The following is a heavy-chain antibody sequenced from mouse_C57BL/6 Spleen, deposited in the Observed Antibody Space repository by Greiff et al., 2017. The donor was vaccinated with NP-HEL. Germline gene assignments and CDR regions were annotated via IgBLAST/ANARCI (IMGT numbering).Heavy chain of an antibody. Sequence: EVKLMESGGGLVQPKGSLKLSCAASGFSFNTYAMNWVRQAPGQGLEWVARIRSKSNNYATYYADSVKDRFTISRDASESMLYLQMNSLKTEDTAMYYCGRGLYDYDGGWFAYWGQGTLVTVSA. V-gene: IGHV10-1*01. CDR3: GRGLYDYDGGWFAY. J-gene: IGHJ3*01. CDR2: IRSKSNNYAT. CDR1: GFSFNTYA. D-gene: IGHD2-4*01.